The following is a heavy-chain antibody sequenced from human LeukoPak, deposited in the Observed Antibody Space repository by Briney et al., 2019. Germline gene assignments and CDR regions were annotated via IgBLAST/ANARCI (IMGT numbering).Heavy chain of an antibody. J-gene: IGHJ4*02. Sequence: GGSLRLSCTGSGVTFEDYYLSWIRQAPGKGLEWISYVSSTGGDKFYADPVKGRFTISRDNARNSLYMEMNDLIAEDTAFYYCARGENGSFDYWGQGTLVIVSS. CDR2: VSSTGGDK. CDR3: ARGENGSFDY. CDR1: GVTFEDYY. D-gene: IGHD3-10*01. V-gene: IGHV3-11*01.